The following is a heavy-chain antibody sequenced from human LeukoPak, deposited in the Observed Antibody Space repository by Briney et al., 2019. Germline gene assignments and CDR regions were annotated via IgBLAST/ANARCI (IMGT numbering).Heavy chain of an antibody. CDR3: TRRYNYDSSGYYYVRDAFDI. V-gene: IGHV3-49*04. CDR1: GFTFGDYV. J-gene: IGHJ3*02. Sequence: PGGSLRLSCTASGFTFGDYVMSWVRQAPGKGLEWVGFIRSKAYGGTTKNAASVKGRFTISRDDSRSIAYLQMNSLKTEDTAVYYCTRRYNYDSSGYYYVRDAFDIWGQGTMATVSS. CDR2: IRSKAYGGTT. D-gene: IGHD3-22*01.